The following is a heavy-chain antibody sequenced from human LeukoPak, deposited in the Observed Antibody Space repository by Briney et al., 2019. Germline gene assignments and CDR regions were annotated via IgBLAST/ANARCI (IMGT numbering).Heavy chain of an antibody. CDR1: GVSISSSSYY. CDR3: ARGRSDQRYSSGWSVIDY. Sequence: SETLSLTCAVSGVSISSSSYYWGWIRQPPGKGLEWIGSIFYSGSTYYNPSLKSRVTISVDTSKNQFSLKLSSVTAADTAVYYCARGRSDQRYSSGWSVIDYWGQGTLVTVSS. D-gene: IGHD6-19*01. V-gene: IGHV4-39*01. CDR2: IFYSGST. J-gene: IGHJ4*02.